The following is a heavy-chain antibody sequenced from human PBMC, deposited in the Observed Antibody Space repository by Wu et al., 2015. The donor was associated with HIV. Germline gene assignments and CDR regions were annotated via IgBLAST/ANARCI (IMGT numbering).Heavy chain of an antibody. V-gene: IGHV1-46*02. CDR2: INPSGSIT. J-gene: IGHJ3*01. CDR3: ARSLRGGWPGPLSFDL. Sequence: QVQLVQSGAEVKKPGASVKLSCKSSGKTFNTYYMHWVRQAPGQGLEWMGIINPSGSITRYAQTFQGRLTMTRDSSTGTVYMEVTSLKPEDTAIFYCARSLRGGWPGPLSFDLWGQGTLVIVSS. CDR1: GKTFNTYY. D-gene: IGHD5-24*01.